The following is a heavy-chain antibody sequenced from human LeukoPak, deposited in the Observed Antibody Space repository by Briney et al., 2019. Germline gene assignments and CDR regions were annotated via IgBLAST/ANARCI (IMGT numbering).Heavy chain of an antibody. J-gene: IGHJ4*02. CDR3: ARQLYGSDY. Sequence: SETLSLTCTVSGGSISSYFWSWIRQPPGKGLEWIGYISYSGSTNYNPSLKSRVTISVDTPKNQFSLKVNSVTAADTAVYYCARQLYGSDYWGQGTLVTASS. CDR2: ISYSGST. V-gene: IGHV4-59*08. D-gene: IGHD2-8*01. CDR1: GGSISSYF.